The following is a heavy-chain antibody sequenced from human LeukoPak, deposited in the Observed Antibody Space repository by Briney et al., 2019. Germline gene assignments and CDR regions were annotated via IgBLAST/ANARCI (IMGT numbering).Heavy chain of an antibody. CDR1: GFTFRNYA. J-gene: IGHJ4*02. D-gene: IGHD3-3*01. Sequence: PGRSLRLSCAASGFTFRNYAMHWVRQAPGKGLEWVAVISSDGSNKYYADSVKGRFTISRDNSKNTLHLQMNGLRAEDAAVYYCARDGRITVLPTRLWSGPISDHWGQGTLVTVSS. V-gene: IGHV3-30-3*01. CDR3: ARDGRITVLPTRLWSGPISDH. CDR2: ISSDGSNK.